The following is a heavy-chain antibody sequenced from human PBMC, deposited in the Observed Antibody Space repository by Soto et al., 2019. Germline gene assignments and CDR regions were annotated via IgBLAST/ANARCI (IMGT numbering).Heavy chain of an antibody. Sequence: EVQLLESGGDLIQPGGSLRLSCAASGFTFNIYAMTWVRQAPWKGLEWVSAISRYGDITYYADSVEGRFSISRDNSKNTLYLQMNSLRAEDTAVYYCATDRYVDHDSRGYLFDNWGQGTLVTVSS. J-gene: IGHJ4*02. CDR1: GFTFNIYA. D-gene: IGHD3-22*01. CDR3: ATDRYVDHDSRGYLFDN. V-gene: IGHV3-23*01. CDR2: ISRYGDIT.